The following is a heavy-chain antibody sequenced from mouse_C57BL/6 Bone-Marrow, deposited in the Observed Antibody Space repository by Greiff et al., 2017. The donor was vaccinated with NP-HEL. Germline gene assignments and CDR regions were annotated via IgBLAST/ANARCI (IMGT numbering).Heavy chain of an antibody. V-gene: IGHV1-18*01. Sequence: EVKLQESGPELVKPGASVKIPCKASGYTFTDYNMDWVKQSHGKSLEWIGDINPNNGGTIYNQKFKGKATLTVDKSSSTAYMELRSLTSEDTAVYYCARSLYYYGSSFHWYFDVWGTGTTVTVSS. J-gene: IGHJ1*03. CDR2: INPNNGGT. CDR1: GYTFTDYN. CDR3: ARSLYYYGSSFHWYFDV. D-gene: IGHD1-1*01.